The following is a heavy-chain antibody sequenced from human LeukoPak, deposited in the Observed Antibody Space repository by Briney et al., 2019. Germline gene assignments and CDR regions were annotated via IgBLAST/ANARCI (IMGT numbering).Heavy chain of an antibody. D-gene: IGHD3-3*01. Sequence: GGSLRLSCAASGFTFSNAWMSWVRQAPGKGLEWVGRIKSKTDGGTTDYAAPVKGRFTISRDDSKNTVYLQMNSLKTEDSAVYYCTLDWYVDFWPFDPWGQGTLVTVSS. CDR1: GFTFSNAW. J-gene: IGHJ5*02. CDR3: TLDWYVDFWPFDP. CDR2: IKSKTDGGTT. V-gene: IGHV3-15*01.